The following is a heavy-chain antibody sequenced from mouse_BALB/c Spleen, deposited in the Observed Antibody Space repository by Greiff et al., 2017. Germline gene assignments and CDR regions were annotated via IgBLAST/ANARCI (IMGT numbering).Heavy chain of an antibody. J-gene: IGHJ4*01. CDR3: ARWLLRDAMDY. CDR2: IWAGGST. CDR1: GFSLTSYG. D-gene: IGHD2-3*01. Sequence: QVHVKQSGPGLVAPSQSLSITCTVSGFSLTSYGVHWVRQPPGKGLEWLGVIWAGGSTNYNSALMSRLSISKDNSKSQVFLKMNSLQTDDTAMYYCARWLLRDAMDYWGQGTSVTVSS. V-gene: IGHV2-9*02.